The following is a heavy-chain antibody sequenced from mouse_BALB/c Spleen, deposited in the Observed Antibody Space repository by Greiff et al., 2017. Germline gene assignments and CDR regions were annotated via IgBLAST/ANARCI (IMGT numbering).Heavy chain of an antibody. V-gene: IGHV2-6-7*01. CDR1: GFSLTGYG. Sequence: QVQLQQSGPGLVAPSQSLSITCTVSGFSLTGYGVNWVRQPPGKGLGWLGMIWGDGSTDYNSALKSRLSISKDNSKSQVFLIMNSLQTDDTARYYCTSRSSGYGSFEVWGAGTTVTVSA. D-gene: IGHD1-2*01. CDR3: TSRSSGYGSFEV. CDR2: IWGDGST. J-gene: IGHJ1*01.